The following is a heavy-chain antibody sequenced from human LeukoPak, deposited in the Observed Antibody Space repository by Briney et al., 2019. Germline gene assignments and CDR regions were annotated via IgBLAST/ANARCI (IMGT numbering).Heavy chain of an antibody. J-gene: IGHJ4*02. CDR3: AKHSHDGSAPYYEVQFDS. D-gene: IGHD3-22*01. CDR2: ISRTGVAT. CDR1: GFTFISFA. V-gene: IGHV3-23*01. Sequence: GGSLRLSCAASGFTFISFAMSWVRQAPGKGLEWVSTISRTGVATYYGNSVKGRFTISRDNSKNTVYLQMNSLRAEDTAVYYCAKHSHDGSAPYYEVQFDSWGQGTLVTVSS.